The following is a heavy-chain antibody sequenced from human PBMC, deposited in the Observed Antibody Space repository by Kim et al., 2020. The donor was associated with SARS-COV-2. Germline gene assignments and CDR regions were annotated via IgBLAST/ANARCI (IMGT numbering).Heavy chain of an antibody. CDR3: ARVTGYCSGGSCTDAFDI. CDR1: GYTFTSYG. CDR2: ISAYNGNT. V-gene: IGHV1-18*01. J-gene: IGHJ3*02. D-gene: IGHD2-15*01. Sequence: ASVKVSCKASGYTFTSYGISWVRQDPGQGLEWMGWISAYNGNTNYAQKLQGRVTMTTDTSTSTAYMELRSLRSDDTAVYYCARVTGYCSGGSCTDAFDIWGQGTMVTVSS.